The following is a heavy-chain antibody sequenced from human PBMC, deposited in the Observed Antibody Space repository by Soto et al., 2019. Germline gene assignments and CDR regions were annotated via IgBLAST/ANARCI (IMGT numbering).Heavy chain of an antibody. J-gene: IGHJ6*03. CDR3: TTLTARKLNYYYYYMDV. D-gene: IGHD1-7*01. CDR2: IKSKTDGGTT. V-gene: IGHV3-15*01. CDR1: GFTFSNAW. Sequence: GGSLRLSCAASGFTFSNAWMSWVRQAPGKGLEWVGRIKSKTDGGTTDYAAPVKGRFTISRDDSKNTLYLQMNSLKTEDTAVYYCTTLTARKLNYYYYYMDVWGKGTTVTVSS.